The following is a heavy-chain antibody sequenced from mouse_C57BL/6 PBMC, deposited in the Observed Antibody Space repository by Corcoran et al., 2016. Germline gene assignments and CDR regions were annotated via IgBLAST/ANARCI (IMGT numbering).Heavy chain of an antibody. CDR2: INPNNGGT. CDR3: ARRGGYYGSSPNWYFDV. Sequence: EVQLQQSGPELVKPGASVKISCKASGYTFTDYYMNWVKQSHGKSLEWIGDINPNNGGTSYNQKFKGKATLTVDKSSSTAYMELRSLTSEDSAVYYCARRGGYYGSSPNWYFDVWGTGTTVTVSS. D-gene: IGHD1-1*01. J-gene: IGHJ1*03. CDR1: GYTFTDYY. V-gene: IGHV1-26*01.